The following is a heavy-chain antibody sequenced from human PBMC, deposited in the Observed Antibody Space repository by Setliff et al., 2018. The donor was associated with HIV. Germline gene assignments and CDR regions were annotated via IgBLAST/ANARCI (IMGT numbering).Heavy chain of an antibody. CDR2: IIPIFGST. CDR1: GGTFRKYA. D-gene: IGHD3-22*01. CDR3: ARDDHYYDMGSILSDWYFDL. V-gene: IGHV1-69*13. Sequence: SVKVSCKASGGTFRKYAISWVRQAPGQGLEWMGGIIPIFGSTKYAQKFRDRVTITADESTYTAEMELSSLTSDDTAVYYCARDDHYYDMGSILSDWYFDLWGRGTLVTV. J-gene: IGHJ2*01.